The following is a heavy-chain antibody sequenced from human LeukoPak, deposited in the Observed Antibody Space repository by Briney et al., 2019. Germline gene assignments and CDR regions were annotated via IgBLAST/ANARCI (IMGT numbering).Heavy chain of an antibody. CDR1: GFTFSSYG. CDR3: ARQLWFGGKNWSDP. J-gene: IGHJ5*02. V-gene: IGHV3-33*01. D-gene: IGHD3-10*01. CDR2: IWYDGSNK. Sequence: GGSLRLSCAASGFTFSSYGMHWVRQAPGKGLEWVVVIWYDGSNKYYADSVKGRFTISRDNSKNTLYLQMNSLRAEDTAVYYCARQLWFGGKNWSDPWGQGTLVTVSS.